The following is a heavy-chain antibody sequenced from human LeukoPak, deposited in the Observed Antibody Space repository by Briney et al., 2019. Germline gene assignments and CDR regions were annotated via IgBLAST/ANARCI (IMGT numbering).Heavy chain of an antibody. Sequence: GASVKVSCKASGYTFTGYYMYWVRQAPGQGLEWMGWINPNSGGTNYAQKFQGRVTMTRDTSISTAYMELSRLRSDDTAVYYCARDKAAANWFDPWGQGTLVTVSS. CDR1: GYTFTGYY. V-gene: IGHV1-2*02. J-gene: IGHJ5*02. D-gene: IGHD6-13*01. CDR2: INPNSGGT. CDR3: ARDKAAANWFDP.